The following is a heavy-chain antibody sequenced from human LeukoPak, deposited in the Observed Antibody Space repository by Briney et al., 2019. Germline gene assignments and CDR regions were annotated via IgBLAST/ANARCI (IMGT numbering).Heavy chain of an antibody. J-gene: IGHJ6*02. Sequence: SETLSLTCTVSGGSISSYYWSWIRDPPGKGLEWIGYIYDSGSTNYNPSLKSRVTISVDTSKNQFSLKLSSVTAADTAVYYCARGGSGYDSFYYYGMDVWGQGTTVTVSS. V-gene: IGHV4-59*01. CDR2: IYDSGST. CDR1: GGSISSYY. D-gene: IGHD5-12*01. CDR3: ARGGSGYDSFYYYGMDV.